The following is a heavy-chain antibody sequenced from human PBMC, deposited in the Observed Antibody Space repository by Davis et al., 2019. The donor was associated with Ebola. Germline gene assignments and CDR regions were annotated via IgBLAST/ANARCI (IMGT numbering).Heavy chain of an antibody. Sequence: PGGSLRLSCKGSGYSFTSYWIAWVRQVPGKGLEWMGIIYPADSDTRYSPSFQGQVTISADKSINNAYLQWSSLKASDTAIYSCARAQQLARDGMDVWGQGTTVTVSS. CDR1: GYSFTSYW. CDR3: ARAQQLARDGMDV. V-gene: IGHV5-51*01. CDR2: IYPADSDT. D-gene: IGHD1-1*01. J-gene: IGHJ6*02.